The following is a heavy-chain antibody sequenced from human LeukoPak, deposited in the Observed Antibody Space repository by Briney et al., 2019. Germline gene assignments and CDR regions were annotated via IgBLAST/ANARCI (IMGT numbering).Heavy chain of an antibody. Sequence: SETLSLTCFVSGYPINIDYSWGWIRQSPGKGLEWIGVISPKGITYYNPSLRGRVSISPDTSKNQFSLRLSSMTATDTAMYYCARGPRGTAAPYAFDIWGQGTMVTVSS. CDR3: ARGPRGTAAPYAFDI. V-gene: IGHV4-38-2*02. D-gene: IGHD1-1*01. J-gene: IGHJ3*02. CDR2: ISPKGIT. CDR1: GYPINIDYS.